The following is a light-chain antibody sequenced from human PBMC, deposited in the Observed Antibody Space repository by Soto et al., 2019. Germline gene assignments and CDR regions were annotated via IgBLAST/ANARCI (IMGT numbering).Light chain of an antibody. J-gene: IGKJ4*01. CDR2: SAS. V-gene: IGKV1-6*01. Sequence: IQMTQSPSSLSASVGDRVTITCRASQGVRDDVGWYQQKPGKAPKLLIYSASTLQSGVPSRFSGSGSGTDFTLTISRLQPEDFAAYYCLPENSYPLTFGGGTKVEIK. CDR1: QGVRDD. CDR3: LPENSYPLT.